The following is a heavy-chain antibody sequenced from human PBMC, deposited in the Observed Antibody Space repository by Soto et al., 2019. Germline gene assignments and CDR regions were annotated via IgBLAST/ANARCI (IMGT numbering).Heavy chain of an antibody. V-gene: IGHV4-39*01. CDR2: IYYSGST. CDR1: GGSISSSSYS. CDR3: ARPPTASLDAFEI. J-gene: IGHJ3*02. Sequence: SETLSLTCTVSGGSISSSSYSWGWIRQPPGKGLEWIGSIYYSGSTYYNPSLKSRVTISVDTSKNQFSLKLNSVTAADTAVYYCARPPTASLDAFEIWGQGTMVTVSS.